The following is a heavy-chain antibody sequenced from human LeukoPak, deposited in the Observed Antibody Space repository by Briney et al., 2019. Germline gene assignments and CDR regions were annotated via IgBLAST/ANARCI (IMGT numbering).Heavy chain of an antibody. CDR3: AREAGIAVAGTDAFDI. CDR1: GYTFTSYD. CDR2: MNPNSGNT. V-gene: IGHV1-8*01. D-gene: IGHD6-19*01. Sequence: ASVKVSCKASGYTFTSYDINWVRQATGQGLEWMGWMNPNSGNTGYAQKFQGRVTMTRNTSISTAYMELSRLRSDDTAVYYCAREAGIAVAGTDAFDIWGQGTMVTVSS. J-gene: IGHJ3*02.